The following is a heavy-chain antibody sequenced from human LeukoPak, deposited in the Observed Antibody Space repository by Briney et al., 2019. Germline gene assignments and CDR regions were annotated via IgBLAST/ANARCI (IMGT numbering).Heavy chain of an antibody. V-gene: IGHV3-7*03. Sequence: GGSRRLSCAAYGFTNYWLTWVRQAPGKGLEWVANINQDGGTEYYVDSMKGRFTISRDNAKNLVYLQINSLRAEDTAVYYCAKASPNEVWWLRGARFFDYWGQGTLVTVSS. D-gene: IGHD2-8*01. CDR3: AKASPNEVWWLRGARFFDY. CDR2: INQDGGTE. J-gene: IGHJ4*02. CDR1: GFTNYW.